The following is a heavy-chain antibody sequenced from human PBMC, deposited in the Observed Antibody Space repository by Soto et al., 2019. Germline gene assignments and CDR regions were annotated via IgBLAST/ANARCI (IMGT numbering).Heavy chain of an antibody. D-gene: IGHD5-18*01. CDR3: ARSRGYSYGYDY. CDR2: IYYSGST. Sequence: SETLSLTCTVSGGSISSYYWSWIRQPPGKGLEWIGYIYYSGSTNYNPSLKSRVTISVDTSKNQFSLKLSSVTAADTAVYYCARSRGYSYGYDYWGQGTLVTVSS. CDR1: GGSISSYY. J-gene: IGHJ4*02. V-gene: IGHV4-59*01.